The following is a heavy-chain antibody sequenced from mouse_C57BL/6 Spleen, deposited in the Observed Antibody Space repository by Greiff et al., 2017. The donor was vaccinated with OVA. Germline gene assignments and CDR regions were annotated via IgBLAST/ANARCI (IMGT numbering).Heavy chain of an antibody. J-gene: IGHJ4*01. Sequence: VQLQQSGPELVKPGASVTISCKASGYAFSSSWMNWVKQRPGKGLEWIGRIYPGDGDTNYNGKFKGKATLTADKSSSTAYMQLSSLTSEDSAVYFCAMGNYYAMDYWGQGTSVTVSS. V-gene: IGHV1-82*01. CDR3: AMGNYYAMDY. D-gene: IGHD2-1*01. CDR2: IYPGDGDT. CDR1: GYAFSSSW.